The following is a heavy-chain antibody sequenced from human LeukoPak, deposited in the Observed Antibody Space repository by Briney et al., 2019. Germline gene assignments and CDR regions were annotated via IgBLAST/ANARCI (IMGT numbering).Heavy chain of an antibody. Sequence: SETLSLTCTVSGGSISNYYWSWIRQSAGKGLEWIGRIYTSGSTNYNPSLKSRVSMSVDTSKNQFSLRLRSVTAADTAVYYCARESGYYYDTSGYTFDCWGQGIVVTVSS. CDR1: GGSISNYY. D-gene: IGHD3-22*01. J-gene: IGHJ4*02. CDR3: ARESGYYYDTSGYTFDC. V-gene: IGHV4-4*07. CDR2: IYTSGST.